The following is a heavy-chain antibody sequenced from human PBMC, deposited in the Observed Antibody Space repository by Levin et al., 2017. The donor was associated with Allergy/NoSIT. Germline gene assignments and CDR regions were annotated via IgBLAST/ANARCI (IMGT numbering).Heavy chain of an antibody. CDR1: GFTFDDYA. J-gene: IGHJ4*02. D-gene: IGHD3-10*01. Sequence: SLKISCAASGFTFDDYAMHWVRQAPGKGLEWVSGISWNSGSIGYADSVKGRFTISRDNAKNSLYLQMNSLRAEDTALYYCAKDISPYYYGSGSYCDYWGQGTLVTVSS. CDR3: AKDISPYYYGSGSYCDY. V-gene: IGHV3-9*01. CDR2: ISWNSGSI.